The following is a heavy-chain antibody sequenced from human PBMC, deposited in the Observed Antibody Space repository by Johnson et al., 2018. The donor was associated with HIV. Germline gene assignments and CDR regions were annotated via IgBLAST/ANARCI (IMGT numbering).Heavy chain of an antibody. CDR3: ARERSGTIAFDI. J-gene: IGHJ3*02. CDR1: GFTFSNYA. Sequence: VQLVESGGGVVQPGRSLRLSCTASGFTFSNYAIHWVRQAPGKGLEWVAFIRYDGSYKYYADSVKGRFTISRDNSKNTLYLQMNSLRVEDTAMYYCARERSGTIAFDIWGQGTMVTVSS. D-gene: IGHD1-7*01. V-gene: IGHV3-33*08. CDR2: IRYDGSYK.